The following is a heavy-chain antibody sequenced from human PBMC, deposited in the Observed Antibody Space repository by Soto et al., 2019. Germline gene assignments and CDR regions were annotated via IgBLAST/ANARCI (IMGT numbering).Heavy chain of an antibody. V-gene: IGHV4-59*01. CDR3: ARDYSSSASFRYGMDV. J-gene: IGHJ6*02. D-gene: IGHD6-6*01. CDR1: GGSISSYY. Sequence: SETLSLTCTVSGGSISSYYWSWIWQPPGKGLEWIGYVYYTGSTNYNPSLKSRVTISVDTSKNQFSLRLSSVTAADTAVYYCARDYSSSASFRYGMDVWGQGTTVTVSS. CDR2: VYYTGST.